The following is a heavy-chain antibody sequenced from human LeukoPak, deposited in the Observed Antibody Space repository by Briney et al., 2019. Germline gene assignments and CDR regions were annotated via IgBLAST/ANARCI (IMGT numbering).Heavy chain of an antibody. CDR2: IYTGGST. J-gene: IGHJ5*02. CDR3: AKEALAYCGGDCAGWWFDP. V-gene: IGHV4-61*02. D-gene: IGHD2-21*02. CDR1: GGSISSGSYY. Sequence: PSETLSLTCTVSGGSISSGSYYWSWIRQPAGRGLEWIGRIYTGGSTIYNPSLKSRFTISLDTSRNQFSLRLSSVTAADTAMYYCAKEALAYCGGDCAGWWFDPWGQGTLVTVSS.